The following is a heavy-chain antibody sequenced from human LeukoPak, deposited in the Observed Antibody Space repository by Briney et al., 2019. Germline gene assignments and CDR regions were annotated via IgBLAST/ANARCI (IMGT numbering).Heavy chain of an antibody. V-gene: IGHV3-48*01. Sequence: QAGGSLRLSCAASGFTFSSYSMNWVRQAPGKGLEWVSYISSSSSTIYSADSVKGRFTISRDNAKNSLYLQMNSLRAEDTAVYYCARGPPRWLQFWGPHFDYWGQGTLVTVSS. CDR3: ARGPPRWLQFWGPHFDY. CDR1: GFTFSSYS. CDR2: ISSSSSTI. D-gene: IGHD5-24*01. J-gene: IGHJ4*02.